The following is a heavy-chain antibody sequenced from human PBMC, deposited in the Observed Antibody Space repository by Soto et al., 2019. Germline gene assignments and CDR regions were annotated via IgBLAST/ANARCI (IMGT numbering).Heavy chain of an antibody. CDR1: GFTFSDYG. J-gene: IGHJ3*01. CDR2: ISYDGNHQ. Sequence: QEQLVESGGGVVQPGKSLRLSCAASGFTFSDYGMHWVRQAPGKGLEWVAVISYDGNHQEYADSVKGRFTISRDKSKNTLLLEVKSLRVEDTAVYYCASAVGFRGYCRSSYCYDDAFDLWGQGTMFTVSS. CDR3: ASAVGFRGYCRSSYCYDDAFDL. D-gene: IGHD2-2*01. V-gene: IGHV3-30*03.